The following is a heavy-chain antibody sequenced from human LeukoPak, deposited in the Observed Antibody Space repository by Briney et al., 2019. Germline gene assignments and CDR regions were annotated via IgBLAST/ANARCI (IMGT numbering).Heavy chain of an antibody. CDR2: ISTGGSP. J-gene: IGHJ6*02. CDR3: AKVKLRDWIGSDV. V-gene: IGHV3-23*01. CDR1: GFTFGSFA. D-gene: IGHD5-24*01. Sequence: PGGSLRLSCVASGFTFGSFAMTWVRQAPGRGLEWVSGISTGGSPHYADSVKGRFTISRDNSKNTVYLQMNSLRAEDTAVYHCAKVKLRDWIGSDVWGQGTTVTVSS.